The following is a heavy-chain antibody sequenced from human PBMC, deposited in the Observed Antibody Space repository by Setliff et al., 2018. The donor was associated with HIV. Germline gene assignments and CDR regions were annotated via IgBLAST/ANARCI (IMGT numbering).Heavy chain of an antibody. J-gene: IGHJ3*02. CDR2: IGYSGST. D-gene: IGHD1-26*01. V-gene: IGHV4-59*01. Sequence: SETLSLTCTVSGGSINYYYWNWIRQSPGKGLEWIGFIGYSGSTSYNPSLNSRVTISVDTSRNQFSLKLSSVSTADTAVYYCARWGENSGRPDWRAFDIWGQGTMVTVSS. CDR1: GGSINYYY. CDR3: ARWGENSGRPDWRAFDI.